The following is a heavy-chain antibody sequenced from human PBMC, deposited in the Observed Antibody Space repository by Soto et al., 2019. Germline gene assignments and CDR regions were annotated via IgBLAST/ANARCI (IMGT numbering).Heavy chain of an antibody. V-gene: IGHV3-23*01. CDR2: ISGSGGST. CDR1: GFTFSSYA. Sequence: GGSLRLSCAASGFTFSSYAMSWVRQAPGKGLEWVSAISGSGGSTYYADSVKGRFTISRDNCKNTLYLQMNSLRAEDTAVYYCANPAAVVIIGYWGQGTLVTVSS. J-gene: IGHJ4*02. CDR3: ANPAAVVIIGY. D-gene: IGHD3-3*01.